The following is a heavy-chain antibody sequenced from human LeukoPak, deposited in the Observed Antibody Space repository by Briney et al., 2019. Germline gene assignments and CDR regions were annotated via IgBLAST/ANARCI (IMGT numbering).Heavy chain of an antibody. CDR3: AHRGPQFPSDAFDI. J-gene: IGHJ3*02. CDR1: GFSLTTRGVG. Sequence: SGPTLVNPTQTLTLTCTFSGFSLTTRGVGVGWIRQPPGKALEWLALIYWDDDKRYSPSLKSRLTITKDTSKNQVVLTMTNMDLVDTATYYCAHRGPQFPSDAFDIWGQGTMVTVSS. CDR2: IYWDDDK. V-gene: IGHV2-5*02.